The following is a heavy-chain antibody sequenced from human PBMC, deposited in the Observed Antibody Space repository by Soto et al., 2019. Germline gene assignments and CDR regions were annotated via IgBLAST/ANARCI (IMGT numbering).Heavy chain of an antibody. J-gene: IGHJ4*02. Sequence: GGSLRLSCVASGFNFNNYDMHWVRQVAGKRPEWVSVIGTAGGPNYSDSVNSRFTTYRDNAKSALYLQMNSVRDGDTAVYYCARDGGGGFHDYWGQGAVATVSS. D-gene: IGHD3-16*01. CDR2: IGTAGGP. CDR3: ARDGGGGFHDY. CDR1: GFNFNNYD. V-gene: IGHV3-13*05.